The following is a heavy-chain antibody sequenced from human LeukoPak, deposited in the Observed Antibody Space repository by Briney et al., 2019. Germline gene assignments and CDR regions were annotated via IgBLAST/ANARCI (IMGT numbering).Heavy chain of an antibody. CDR2: ISSSSTYV. CDR3: ARENHGSFDY. J-gene: IGHJ4*02. D-gene: IGHD1-14*01. CDR1: GFSFSTYY. Sequence: GGSLRLSCAASGFSFSTYYVNWVRQAPGKGLEWVSCISSSSTYVYYADSVRGRFAISRDNAKNSLYLQMNSLRAEDTAVYYCARENHGSFDYWGQGSLVTVSS. V-gene: IGHV3-21*01.